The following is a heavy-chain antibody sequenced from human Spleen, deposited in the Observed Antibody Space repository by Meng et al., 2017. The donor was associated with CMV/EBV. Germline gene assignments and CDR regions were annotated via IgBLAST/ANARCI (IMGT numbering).Heavy chain of an antibody. CDR3: ARGQYSSGS. CDR2: ISGYNDNT. CDR1: GYTFSNYG. Sequence: ASVKVSCKASGYTFSNYGISWVRQAPGQGLEWLGWISGYNDNTKFAQRFQGRVTMTTDTSTRTAYLELRSLRSDDTAVYYCARGQYSSGSWGQGTLVTVSS. D-gene: IGHD6-19*01. V-gene: IGHV1-18*01. J-gene: IGHJ5*02.